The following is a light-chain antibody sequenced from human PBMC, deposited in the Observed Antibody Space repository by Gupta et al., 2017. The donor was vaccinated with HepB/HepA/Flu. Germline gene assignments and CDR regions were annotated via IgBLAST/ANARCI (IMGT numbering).Light chain of an antibody. V-gene: IGKV1-5*03. Sequence: DIQMTQSPSTLSASVGDRVTITCRASQSIDNWLAWYQQKPGKAPKLLIYKASRLESGVSSRFIGSGSGTEFTLTISSLQPDDSATYYCQQYNNYSPMWTFGQETKVGIK. J-gene: IGKJ1*01. CDR3: QQYNNYSPMWT. CDR1: QSIDNW. CDR2: KAS.